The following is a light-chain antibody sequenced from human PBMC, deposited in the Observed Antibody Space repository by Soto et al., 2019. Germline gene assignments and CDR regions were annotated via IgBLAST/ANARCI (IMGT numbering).Light chain of an antibody. CDR3: QQYNNWPRT. Sequence: EIVMTQSAATLSVSPGDGATLSCRASQSVSSSLAWYQQKPGQAPRLLIYGASTRATGVPVRFSGSGSGTEFTLTISSLQSEDFAVYYCQQYNNWPRTFGQGTKVEIK. V-gene: IGKV3-15*01. CDR2: GAS. J-gene: IGKJ1*01. CDR1: QSVSSS.